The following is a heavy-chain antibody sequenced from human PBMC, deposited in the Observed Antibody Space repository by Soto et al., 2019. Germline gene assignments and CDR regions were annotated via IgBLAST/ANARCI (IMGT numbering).Heavy chain of an antibody. CDR1: GFSLSNTRMG. J-gene: IGHJ6*03. V-gene: IGHV2-26*01. CDR3: ARSSYDFWSNYSPYYYHMDV. D-gene: IGHD3-3*01. CDR2: IFSNDKK. Sequence: QVTLKESGPVLVKPTETLTLTCTVSGFSLSNTRMGVSWIRQPPGKALEWLAHIFSNDKKSYNTSLKSRLTISKDTSESQVVLTMTNMDPVDTATYYCARSSYDFWSNYSPYYYHMDVWGKGTTVTVSS.